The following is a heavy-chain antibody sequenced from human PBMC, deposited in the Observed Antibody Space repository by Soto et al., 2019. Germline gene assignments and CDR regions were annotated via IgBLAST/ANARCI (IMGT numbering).Heavy chain of an antibody. CDR3: ARAGYSYGTTTVINGPYYYYYYMDV. J-gene: IGHJ6*03. D-gene: IGHD5-18*01. CDR1: GYTFTSYY. V-gene: IGHV1-46*03. Sequence: GASVKVSCKASGYTFTSYYMHWVRQAPGQGLEWMGIINPSGGSTSYAQKFQGRVTMTRDTSTSTVYIELSSLRSEDTAVYYCARAGYSYGTTTVINGPYYYYYYMDVWGKGTTVTVSS. CDR2: INPSGGST.